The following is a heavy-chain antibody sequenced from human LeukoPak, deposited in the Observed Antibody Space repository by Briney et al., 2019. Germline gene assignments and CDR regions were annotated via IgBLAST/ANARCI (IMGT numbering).Heavy chain of an antibody. CDR3: ARDDGDYAHPVDY. J-gene: IGHJ4*02. Sequence: GGSLRLSCAASGFTFSSYSMNWVRQAPGKGLEWVSYISISSSPIYYADSVKGRFTISRDNAKNSLYLQMNSLRAEDTAVYYCARDDGDYAHPVDYWGQGTLVTVS. CDR2: ISISSSPI. CDR1: GFTFSSYS. V-gene: IGHV3-48*04. D-gene: IGHD4-17*01.